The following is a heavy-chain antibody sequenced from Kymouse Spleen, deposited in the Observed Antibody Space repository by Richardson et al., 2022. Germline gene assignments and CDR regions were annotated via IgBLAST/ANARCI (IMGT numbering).Heavy chain of an antibody. CDR2: IRSKAYGGTT. Sequence: EVQLVESGGGLVKPGRSLRLSCTASGFTFGDYAMSWFRQAPGKGLEWVGFIRSKAYGGTTEYAASVKGRFTISRDDSKSIAYLQMNSLKTEDTAVYYCTRDKAVAGTDYWGQGTLVTVSS. D-gene: IGHD6-19*01. V-gene: IGHV3-49*05. J-gene: IGHJ4*02. CDR3: TRDKAVAGTDY. CDR1: GFTFGDYA.